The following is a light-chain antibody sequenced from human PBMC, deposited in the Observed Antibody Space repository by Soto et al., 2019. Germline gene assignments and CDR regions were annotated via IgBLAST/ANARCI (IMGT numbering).Light chain of an antibody. J-gene: IGKJ5*01. CDR3: QQHGGSPIT. Sequence: IVLTPSPGTPALVPGEGAPPSLQASQTVIRNYLAWHQQKPGQTPRLLVYGASSRATGIPDRFSGSGSGTDFTLTISRLEPEDFAVYYCQQHGGSPITFGQGTRLEIK. CDR2: GAS. V-gene: IGKV3-20*01. CDR1: QTVIRNY.